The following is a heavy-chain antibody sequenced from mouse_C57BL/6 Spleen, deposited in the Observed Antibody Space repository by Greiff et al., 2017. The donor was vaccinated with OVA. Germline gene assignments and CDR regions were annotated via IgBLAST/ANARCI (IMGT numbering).Heavy chain of an antibody. Sequence: QVQLQQPGAELVRPGTSVKLSCKASGYTFTSYWMHWVKQRPGQGLEWIGVIDPSDSYPNYNQKLKGKATLTVDTSSSTAYMQLSSLTSEDSAVYYCARETVVAGDYYAMDYWGQGTSVTVSS. CDR2: IDPSDSYP. CDR3: ARETVVAGDYYAMDY. J-gene: IGHJ4*01. D-gene: IGHD1-1*01. CDR1: GYTFTSYW. V-gene: IGHV1-59*01.